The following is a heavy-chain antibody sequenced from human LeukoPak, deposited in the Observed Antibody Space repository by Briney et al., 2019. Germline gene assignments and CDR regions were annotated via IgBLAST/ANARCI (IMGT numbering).Heavy chain of an antibody. CDR3: ARDEGSSSQPFDY. J-gene: IGHJ4*02. CDR2: ISANTGNT. V-gene: IGHV1-18*01. Sequence: ASVKVSCKASGYTFTSYGMSWVRQAPGQGLEWMGWISANTGNTKSIQTLQGRVTMTTDTSTSTAYVELRRLRSDDTAMYYCARDEGSSSQPFDYWGQGTLVAVRS. D-gene: IGHD6-6*01. CDR1: GYTFTSYG.